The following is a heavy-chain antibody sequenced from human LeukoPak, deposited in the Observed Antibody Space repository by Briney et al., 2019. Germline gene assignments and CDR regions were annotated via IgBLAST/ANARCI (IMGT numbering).Heavy chain of an antibody. Sequence: GGSLRLSCAASGFTFSSYWMHWVRQAPGKGLVWVSRINSDGSSTSYADSVKGRFTISRGNAKNTLYLQMNSLRAEDTAVYYCAPSLYFYGSGCYYKGTDYWGQGTLVTVSS. CDR3: APSLYFYGSGCYYKGTDY. D-gene: IGHD3-10*01. V-gene: IGHV3-74*01. CDR1: GFTFSSYW. CDR2: INSDGSST. J-gene: IGHJ4*02.